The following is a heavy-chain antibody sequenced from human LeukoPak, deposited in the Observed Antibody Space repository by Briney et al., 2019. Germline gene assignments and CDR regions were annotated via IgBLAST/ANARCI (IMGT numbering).Heavy chain of an antibody. Sequence: PSQTLSLTCTVSGASISSGNFYWSWIRQHPGKGLEWIGYIYHSGSTDYNPSLKSRVSMSIDTPRNQFSLKLNSATPADTAVYYCARVFGGSSSYCDYWGQGILVTVSS. D-gene: IGHD6-6*01. CDR3: ARVFGGSSSYCDY. CDR1: GASISSGNFY. V-gene: IGHV4-31*03. J-gene: IGHJ4*02. CDR2: IYHSGST.